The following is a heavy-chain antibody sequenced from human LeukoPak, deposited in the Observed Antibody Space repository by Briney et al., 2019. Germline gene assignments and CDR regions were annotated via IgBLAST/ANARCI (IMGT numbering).Heavy chain of an antibody. Sequence: GGSLRLSCAASGFTFSSYGMHWVRQAPGKGLEWVAVIWYDGSNKYYADSVKGRFTISRDSSKNTLYLQMNSLRAEDTAVYYCARAGCSSTSCYVARTYFDYWGQGTLVTVSS. D-gene: IGHD2-2*01. V-gene: IGHV3-33*01. J-gene: IGHJ4*02. CDR3: ARAGCSSTSCYVARTYFDY. CDR2: IWYDGSNK. CDR1: GFTFSSYG.